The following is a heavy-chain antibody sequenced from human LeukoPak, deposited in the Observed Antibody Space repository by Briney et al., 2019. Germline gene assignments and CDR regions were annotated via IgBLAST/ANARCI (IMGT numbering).Heavy chain of an antibody. J-gene: IGHJ5*02. V-gene: IGHV4-39*01. Sequence: SETLSLTCTVSSGSIGSSSNYGGWIRQAPGKRLEWIGNVYYSGSTFYNPSLKSRVPISVDTSKNQFPLKLRSVTAADTAIYYCARASFNVVFGNWFDPWGQGTLVTVSS. CDR2: VYYSGST. CDR3: ARASFNVVFGNWFDP. CDR1: SGSIGSSSNY. D-gene: IGHD2-8*01.